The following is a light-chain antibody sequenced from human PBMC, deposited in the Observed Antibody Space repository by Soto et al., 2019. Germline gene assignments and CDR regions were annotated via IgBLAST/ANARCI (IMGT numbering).Light chain of an antibody. CDR1: KNINTW. CDR3: QQYNTYFALA. Sequence: DIQMTQSPSTLSASVGDRVTITCRASKNINTWVAWYQQKPGEAPNLLLYKASSLETGVPSRCSGSGSGTELTLTISGLQPDDFAYYDCQQYNTYFALAFGGGTQVDIK. V-gene: IGKV1-5*03. CDR2: KAS. J-gene: IGKJ4*01.